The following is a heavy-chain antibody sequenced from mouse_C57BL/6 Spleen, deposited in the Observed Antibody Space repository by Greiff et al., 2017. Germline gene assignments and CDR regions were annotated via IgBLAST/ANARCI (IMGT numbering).Heavy chain of an antibody. CDR3: ARPGRGTLFDY. Sequence: VQLQQSGAELVKPGASVKISCKASGYAFSSYWMNWVKQRPGKGLEWIGQIYPGDGDTNYNGKFKGKATLTADKSSSTAYMQLSSLTSEDSAVYFCARPGRGTLFDYWGQGTTLTVSS. CDR2: IYPGDGDT. V-gene: IGHV1-80*01. J-gene: IGHJ2*01. D-gene: IGHD2-14*01. CDR1: GYAFSSYW.